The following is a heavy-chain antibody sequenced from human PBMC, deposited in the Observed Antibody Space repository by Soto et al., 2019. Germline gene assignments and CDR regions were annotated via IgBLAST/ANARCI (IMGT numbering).Heavy chain of an antibody. V-gene: IGHV4-38-2*01. CDR2: SYHSGST. Sequence: SETLSLTCAVSGYSISSGYYWGWIRQPPGQGLEWIGSSYHSGSTYYNPSLRSRVTISVDTSKNQFSLKLSSVTAADTAGYYCARLEGIAAAGAVNNWFDPWGQGTLVTVSA. CDR3: ARLEGIAAAGAVNNWFDP. D-gene: IGHD6-13*01. CDR1: GYSISSGYY. J-gene: IGHJ5*02.